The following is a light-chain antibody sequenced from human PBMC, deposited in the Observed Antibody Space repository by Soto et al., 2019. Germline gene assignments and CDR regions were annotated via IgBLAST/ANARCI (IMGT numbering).Light chain of an antibody. Sequence: QSVLTQPPSASGTPGQRVTISCSGSSSNIGSNTVNWYQQLPGTAPKLLIYSNNRRPSGVPDRFSGSKSGTSASLAISGLQSEDEADYYCAAWDDSLGYVFGTGTKVTVL. CDR1: SSNIGSNT. CDR2: SNN. J-gene: IGLJ1*01. CDR3: AAWDDSLGYV. V-gene: IGLV1-44*01.